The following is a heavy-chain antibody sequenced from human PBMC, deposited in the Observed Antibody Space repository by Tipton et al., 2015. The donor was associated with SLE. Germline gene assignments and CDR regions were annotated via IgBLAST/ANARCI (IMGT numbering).Heavy chain of an antibody. Sequence: TLSLTCTISGGSISSYYWSWIRQPPGKGLEWIGYISYSGSTDYNPSLKSRVTISVDTSKNQFSLKLSSVTAADTAVYYCARRLRRGGAFDIWGQGTMVTVSS. J-gene: IGHJ3*02. V-gene: IGHV4-59*08. D-gene: IGHD4-17*01. CDR3: ARRLRRGGAFDI. CDR2: ISYSGST. CDR1: GGSISSYY.